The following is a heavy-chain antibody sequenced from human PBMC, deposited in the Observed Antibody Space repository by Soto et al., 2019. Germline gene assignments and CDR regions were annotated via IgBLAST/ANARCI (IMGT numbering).Heavy chain of an antibody. CDR1: GYSFSSFW. CDR2: IYLGDLDT. D-gene: IGHD6-19*01. V-gene: IGHV5-51*01. Sequence: PGESLKISCKGSGYSFSSFWVAWVRQTPGKGLEWLGIIYLGDLDTRYTSSFQGHVIISADKSSNTAYLQWSSLKASDTAMYYCARSIAVTGTYFSGLDVWGQGT. J-gene: IGHJ6*02. CDR3: ARSIAVTGTYFSGLDV.